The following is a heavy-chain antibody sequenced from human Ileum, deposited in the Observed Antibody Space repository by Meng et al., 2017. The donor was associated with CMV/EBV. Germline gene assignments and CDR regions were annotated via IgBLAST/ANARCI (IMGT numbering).Heavy chain of an antibody. Sequence: GESLKISCAASGFTFSNAWMSWVRQAPGKGLEWVGRIKSKTDGGTTDYAAHVKGRFTISRDDSKNTQYLQMNSLKTEDTAVDYCTKDRTSVTTGGYYYYYGMDVWGQGTTVTVSS. V-gene: IGHV3-15*01. CDR3: TKDRTSVTTGGYYYYYGMDV. D-gene: IGHD4-11*01. CDR2: IKSKTDGGTT. CDR1: GFTFSNAW. J-gene: IGHJ6*02.